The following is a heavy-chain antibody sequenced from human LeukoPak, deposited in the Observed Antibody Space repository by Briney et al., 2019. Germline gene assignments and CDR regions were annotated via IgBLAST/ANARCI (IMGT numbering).Heavy chain of an antibody. J-gene: IGHJ4*02. D-gene: IGHD3-22*01. CDR2: IHWDDDK. CDR1: GFSLSTSGVG. Sequence: SGPTLVHPTQPLTLTCTFSGFSLSTSGVGVGWIRQPPGKALEWLALIHWDDDKRHSPSLKSRLTITRDTSKNQVVLTMTNMDPVDTATYYCAHRTGYYDIRGYFDYWGQGTLVTVSS. V-gene: IGHV2-5*02. CDR3: AHRTGYYDIRGYFDY.